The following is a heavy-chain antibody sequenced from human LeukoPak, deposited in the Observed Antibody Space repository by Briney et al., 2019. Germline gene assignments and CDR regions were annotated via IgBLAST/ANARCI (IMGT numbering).Heavy chain of an antibody. CDR3: ARDSYSYGYGGFDY. D-gene: IGHD5-18*01. CDR2: IYSTGNT. Sequence: SETLSLTCTVSGGSISSGDRYWSWIRQSPGKGLEWIVYIYSTGNTYYNPSLKSRIIISVYTSKNQFSLELNSVTAADTAVYYCARDSYSYGYGGFDYWGQGILVTVSS. J-gene: IGHJ4*02. CDR1: GGSISSGDRY. V-gene: IGHV4-30-4*01.